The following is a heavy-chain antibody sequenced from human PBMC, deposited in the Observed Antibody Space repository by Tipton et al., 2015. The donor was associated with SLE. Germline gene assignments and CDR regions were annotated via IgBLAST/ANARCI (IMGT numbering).Heavy chain of an antibody. Sequence: QLVQSGGGLVQPGGSLRLSCAASGFTVNTKYMTWVRQAPGKGLEWVSVIYVGGTTYHADSVKGRFSISRDNSKNTLFLEMNILRPDDTAVYYCARDRGSSWFFFDYWGQGTLVTVSS. CDR2: IYVGGTT. CDR1: GFTVNTKY. J-gene: IGHJ4*02. V-gene: IGHV3-53*04. CDR3: ARDRGSSWFFFDY. D-gene: IGHD6-13*01.